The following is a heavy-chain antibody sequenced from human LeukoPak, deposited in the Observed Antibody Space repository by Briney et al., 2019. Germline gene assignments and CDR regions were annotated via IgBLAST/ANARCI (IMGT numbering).Heavy chain of an antibody. CDR1: GGTFSSYA. J-gene: IGHJ4*02. V-gene: IGHV1-69*01. CDR3: ARDLDTAMVETN. CDR2: IIPTFGTA. Sequence: ASVKVSCKASGGTFSSYAISWVRQAPGQGLEWMGGIIPTFGTANYAQKFQGRVTITADESTSTAYMELSSLRSEDTAVYYCARDLDTAMVETNWGQGTLVTVSS. D-gene: IGHD5-18*01.